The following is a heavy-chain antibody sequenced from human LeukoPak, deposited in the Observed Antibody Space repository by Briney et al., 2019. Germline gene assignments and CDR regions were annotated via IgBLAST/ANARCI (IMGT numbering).Heavy chain of an antibody. D-gene: IGHD3-10*01. V-gene: IGHV3-23*01. CDR1: GFTFSNYA. CDR2: VTGSGGGT. Sequence: PGGSLRLSCAASGFTFSNYAMSWVRQAPGKGLEWVSVVTGSGGGTDYADPVKGRFTIPRDNSKNTLYLQMNSLRAEDTAVYYCAKGLGSGSGYFDYWGQGTLVTVSS. CDR3: AKGLGSGSGYFDY. J-gene: IGHJ4*02.